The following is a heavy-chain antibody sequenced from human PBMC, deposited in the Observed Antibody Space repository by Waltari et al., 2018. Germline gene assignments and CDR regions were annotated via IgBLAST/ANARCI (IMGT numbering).Heavy chain of an antibody. D-gene: IGHD3-10*01. J-gene: IGHJ5*02. CDR3: ARDYYGSGSYYNWFDP. Sequence: QVQLVQSGAEVKKPGSSVKVSCKASGGTFRSYAIAWLRQAPGQGLECMGRIIPIIGIANYAQKFQGRVTITADKSTSTAYMELSSLRSEDTAVYYCARDYYGSGSYYNWFDPWGQGTLVTVSS. CDR1: GGTFRSYA. V-gene: IGHV1-69*04. CDR2: IIPIIGIA.